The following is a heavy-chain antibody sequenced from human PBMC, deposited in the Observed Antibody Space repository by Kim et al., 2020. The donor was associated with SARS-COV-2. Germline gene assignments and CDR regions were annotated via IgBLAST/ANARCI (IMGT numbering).Heavy chain of an antibody. J-gene: IGHJ4*02. D-gene: IGHD3-10*01. Sequence: SETLSLTCTVSGGSISSYYWSWIRQPPGKGLEWIGYIYYSGSTNYNPSLKSRVTISVDTSKNQFSLKLSSVTAADTAVYYCARVSGILWFGDWGQGTLVTVSS. CDR1: GGSISSYY. V-gene: IGHV4-59*01. CDR3: ARVSGILWFGD. CDR2: IYYSGST.